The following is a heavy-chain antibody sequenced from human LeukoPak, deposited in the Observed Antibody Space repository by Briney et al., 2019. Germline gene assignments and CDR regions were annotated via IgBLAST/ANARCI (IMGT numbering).Heavy chain of an antibody. J-gene: IGHJ4*02. D-gene: IGHD1-26*01. CDR2: ITSSGSAI. Sequence: PGGSLRLSCAASGFTFSSHEMNWVRQAPGKGLEWVSYITSSGSAIYYADSVKGRFTISRDNAKNSLYLQMNSLRADDTALYYCAREVVGATSEFVFWGQGTLVTVSS. CDR1: GFTFSSHE. V-gene: IGHV3-48*03. CDR3: AREVVGATSEFVF.